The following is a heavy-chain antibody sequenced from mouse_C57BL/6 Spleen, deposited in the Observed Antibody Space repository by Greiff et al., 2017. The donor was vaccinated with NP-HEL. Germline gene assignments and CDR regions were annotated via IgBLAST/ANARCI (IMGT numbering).Heavy chain of an antibody. Sequence: EVQLVESGGGLVKPGGSLKLSCAASGFTFSDYGMHWVRQAPEKGLEWVAYISSGSSTIYYADTVKGRFTFSRDNAKNTLFLQMTSLRSEDTAMYYCARGGRYYAMDYWGQGTSVTVSS. J-gene: IGHJ4*01. V-gene: IGHV5-17*01. CDR2: ISSGSSTI. CDR1: GFTFSDYG. CDR3: ARGGRYYAMDY.